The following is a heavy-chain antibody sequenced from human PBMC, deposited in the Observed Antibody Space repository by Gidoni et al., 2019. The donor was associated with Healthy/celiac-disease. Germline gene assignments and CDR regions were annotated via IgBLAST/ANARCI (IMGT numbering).Heavy chain of an antibody. CDR1: GGSFSGSY. CDR2: INHSGST. J-gene: IGHJ2*01. Sequence: QVQLQQWGAGLLKPSETLSLTCAVYGGSFSGSYWSWIRQPPGKGLDGMGEINHSGSTNYNPSLKSRVTISVDTSKNQFSLKLSSVTAADTAVYYCARVPSWIGSGGLHWYFDLWGRGTLVTVSS. V-gene: IGHV4-34*01. CDR3: ARVPSWIGSGGLHWYFDL. D-gene: IGHD2-15*01.